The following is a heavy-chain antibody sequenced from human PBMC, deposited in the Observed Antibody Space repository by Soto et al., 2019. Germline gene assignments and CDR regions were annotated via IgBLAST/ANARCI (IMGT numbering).Heavy chain of an antibody. J-gene: IGHJ5*01. V-gene: IGHV4-59*11. CDR2: IFYSGST. D-gene: IGHD2-2*01. CDR3: ARVGSSTLCFDWFDS. Sequence: PSETLSLTCTVSGGSISGHYWIWIRQSPGKRLEWIGYIFYSGSTNYNPSLKSRVTLSVDTSKNQFSLRLSSVTPADTAVYYCARVGSSTLCFDWFDSWGQGTLVTVSS. CDR1: GGSISGHY.